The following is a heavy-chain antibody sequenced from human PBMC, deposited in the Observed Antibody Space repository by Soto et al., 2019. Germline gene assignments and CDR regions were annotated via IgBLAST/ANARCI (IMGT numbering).Heavy chain of an antibody. V-gene: IGHV1-3*01. CDR3: ASSKYGYGYYYYGMDV. J-gene: IGHJ6*02. CDR1: GYTLGNYA. CDR2: INAGNGNT. D-gene: IGHD5-18*01. Sequence: ASVKVACKASGYTLGNYAVHWVRQAPGQRLEWMGWINAGNGNTKCSEKFQGRVTITRDTSASTAYMDLSSLTSEDTAVYYCASSKYGYGYYYYGMDVWGQGTTVT.